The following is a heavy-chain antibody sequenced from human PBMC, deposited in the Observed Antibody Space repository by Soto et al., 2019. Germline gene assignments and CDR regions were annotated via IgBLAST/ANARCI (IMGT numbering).Heavy chain of an antibody. V-gene: IGHV4-59*01. CDR2: IYYSGST. D-gene: IGHD3-3*01. CDR3: ARDKTPRDFSRGYQIGWDCIGAFGI. Sequence: PSETLSLTRTADGGSISSYYWSWNRQPPGKGLEWIGYIYYSGSTNYNPSLKSRVTISVDTSKNQVSLKLSSVTAADTAVYYCARDKTPRDFSRGYQIGWDCIGAFGIWGDLTIFTIS. J-gene: IGHJ3*02. CDR1: GGSISSYY.